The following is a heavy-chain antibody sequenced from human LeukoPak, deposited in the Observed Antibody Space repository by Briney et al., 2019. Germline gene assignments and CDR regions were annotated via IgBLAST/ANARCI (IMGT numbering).Heavy chain of an antibody. Sequence: GGSLRLSCAASGFTFSSYNMNWVRQAPGKGLEWVSSITSGSSYIYYADSVKGRFTISRDNAKNSLYLQMNSLRAEDTAVYYCARDPYSGSYGNYYYYYMDVWGKGTTVTISS. D-gene: IGHD1-26*01. CDR3: ARDPYSGSYGNYYYYYMDV. CDR1: GFTFSSYN. CDR2: ITSGSSYI. V-gene: IGHV3-21*01. J-gene: IGHJ6*03.